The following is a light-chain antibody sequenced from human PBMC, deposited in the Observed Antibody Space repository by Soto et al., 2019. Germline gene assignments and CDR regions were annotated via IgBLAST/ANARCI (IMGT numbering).Light chain of an antibody. CDR3: QQYENWPQAVT. J-gene: IGKJ4*01. Sequence: DIVLTQSPATLSVSPGERATLSCRASLPISNKLAWYQQRPGQSLRLLIYGASARAHGVPARFSGSGSGTEFTLTISSLQSEDLAVYYCQQYENWPQAVTFGGGTNVEIK. V-gene: IGKV3-15*01. CDR2: GAS. CDR1: LPISNK.